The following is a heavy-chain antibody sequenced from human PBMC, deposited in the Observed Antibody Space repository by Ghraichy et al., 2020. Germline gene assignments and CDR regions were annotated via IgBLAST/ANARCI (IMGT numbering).Heavy chain of an antibody. CDR2: IKQDGSEK. CDR1: GFTFSSYW. J-gene: IGHJ6*02. V-gene: IGHV3-7*03. D-gene: IGHD5-24*01. Sequence: GGSLRLSCVASGFTFSSYWMSWVRQAPGKGLEWVANIKQDGSEKYYVDSVKGRFTISRDNAKNSLYLQMNSLRAEDTAVYYCARRKRWLQFYYGMDVWGQGTTVTVSS. CDR3: ARRKRWLQFYYGMDV.